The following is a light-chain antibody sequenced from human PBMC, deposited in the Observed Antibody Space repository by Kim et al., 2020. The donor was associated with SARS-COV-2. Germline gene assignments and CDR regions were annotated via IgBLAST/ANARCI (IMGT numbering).Light chain of an antibody. J-gene: IGKJ5*01. CDR3: QQYHNWPT. CDR2: SAS. V-gene: IGKV3-15*01. CDR1: QSVNTN. Sequence: YVSPGERATLSCRASQSVNTNLAWYQQRPGQAPRLLIFSASTRATGIPARISASGSGTDFTLTISSLQSEDFGIYYCQQYHNWPTFGQGTRLEIK.